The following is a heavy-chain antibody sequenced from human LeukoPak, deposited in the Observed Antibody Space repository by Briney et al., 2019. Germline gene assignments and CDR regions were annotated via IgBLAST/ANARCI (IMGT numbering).Heavy chain of an antibody. CDR3: ASLIVVVPAAISFAFDI. CDR2: IYYSGST. D-gene: IGHD2-2*01. Sequence: PSETLSLTCTVSGGSISSSSYYWGWIRQPPGKGLEWIGSIYYSGSTYYNPSLKSRVTISVDTSKNQFSLKLSSVTAADTAVYHCASLIVVVPAAISFAFDIWGQGTMDTVSS. V-gene: IGHV4-39*01. CDR1: GGSISSSSYY. J-gene: IGHJ3*02.